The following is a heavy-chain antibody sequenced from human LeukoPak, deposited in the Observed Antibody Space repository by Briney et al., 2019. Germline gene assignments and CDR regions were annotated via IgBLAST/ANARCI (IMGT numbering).Heavy chain of an antibody. CDR1: GFTFSNAW. D-gene: IGHD1-26*01. V-gene: IGHV3-15*01. J-gene: IGHJ4*02. CDR2: IKSKTAGGTT. CDR3: TTGESMVGTTIHVRWAD. Sequence: PGGSLRLSCAASGFTFSNAWMTWVRQAPGKGLEWVGRIKSKTAGGTTDYAAPVKGRFTISRDDSKNTLYLQMNSLKTEDTAVYYCTTGESMVGTTIHVRWADWGQGTLGTVSS.